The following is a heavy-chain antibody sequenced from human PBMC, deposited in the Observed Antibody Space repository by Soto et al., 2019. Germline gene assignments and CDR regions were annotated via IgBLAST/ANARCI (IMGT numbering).Heavy chain of an antibody. CDR1: GFTFSSYA. D-gene: IGHD2-15*01. V-gene: IGHV3-23*01. CDR3: AKDLVVVAATPEFYYYGMDV. Sequence: PGGSLRLSCAASGFTFSSYAMSWVRQAPGKGLEWVSAISGSGGSTYYADSVKGRFTISRDNSKNTLYLQMNSLRAEDTAVYYCAKDLVVVAATPEFYYYGMDVWGQGPTVTASS. J-gene: IGHJ6*02. CDR2: ISGSGGST.